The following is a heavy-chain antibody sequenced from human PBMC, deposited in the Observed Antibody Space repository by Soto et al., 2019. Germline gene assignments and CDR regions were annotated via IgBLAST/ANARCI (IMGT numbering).Heavy chain of an antibody. J-gene: IGHJ4*02. CDR2: VKDGGHT. D-gene: IGHD5-12*01. V-gene: IGHV4-34*01. Sequence: VQLQQWGAGLLKPSETLSLNCAVTGGSLSGYYWSWIRQPPDKGLVWIGEVKDGGHTNYSPSLRGRVTISSDTSNNQFSLRLNSVTAADTGVYYCARGQEGVVATHWDQGSLVTVSS. CDR3: ARGQEGVVATH. CDR1: GGSLSGYY.